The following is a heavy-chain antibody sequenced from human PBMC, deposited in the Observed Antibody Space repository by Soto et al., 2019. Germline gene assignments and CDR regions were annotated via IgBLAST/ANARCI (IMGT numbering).Heavy chain of an antibody. CDR2: ISGSGGST. D-gene: IGHD3-16*01. J-gene: IGHJ6*03. CDR3: AKLSGKGELRVGYYYYYMDV. Sequence: GGSLRLSCAASGFTFSSYAMSWVRQAPGKGLEWVSAISGSGGSTYYADSVKGRFTISRDNSKNTLYLQMNSLRAEDTAVYYCAKLSGKGELRVGYYYYYMDVWGKGTTVTVSS. V-gene: IGHV3-23*01. CDR1: GFTFSSYA.